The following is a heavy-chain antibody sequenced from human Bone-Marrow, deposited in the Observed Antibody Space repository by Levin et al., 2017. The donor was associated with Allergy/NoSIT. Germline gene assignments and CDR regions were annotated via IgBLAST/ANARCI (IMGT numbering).Heavy chain of an antibody. Sequence: GGSLRLSCAASGFTFSSYWMSWVRQAPGKGLEWVANIKQDGSEKYYVDSVKGRFTISRDNAKNSLYLQMNSLRAEDTAVYYCARVVPPRYCSGGSCYSRDNWFDPWGQGTLVTVSS. CDR1: GFTFSSYW. CDR2: IKQDGSEK. D-gene: IGHD2-15*01. J-gene: IGHJ5*02. V-gene: IGHV3-7*01. CDR3: ARVVPPRYCSGGSCYSRDNWFDP.